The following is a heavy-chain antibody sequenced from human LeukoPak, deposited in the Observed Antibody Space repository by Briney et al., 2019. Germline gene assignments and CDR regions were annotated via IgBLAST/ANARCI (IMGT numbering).Heavy chain of an antibody. CDR2: INPSDGST. J-gene: IGHJ4*02. D-gene: IGHD5/OR15-5a*01. CDR3: ASSFYDLLVYFDY. V-gene: IGHV1-46*01. Sequence: GASVKVSCKASGYTFTSYYMHWVRQAPGQGLERMGKINPSDGSTRYAQKFQGRVTMTRDMSTSTVYMELSSLRSEDTAVYYCASSFYDLLVYFDYWGQGTLVTVSS. CDR1: GYTFTSYY.